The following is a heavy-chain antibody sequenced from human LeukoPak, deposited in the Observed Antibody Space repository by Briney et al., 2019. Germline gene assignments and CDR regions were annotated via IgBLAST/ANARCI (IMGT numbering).Heavy chain of an antibody. CDR1: GGSIGGRNYY. Sequence: SETLSLTCSVSGGSIGGRNYYWGWIRQSPGKGLEWIGSIFYSGSTYYKSSLKGRVTISADTSKNQFSLRLTSVTASDTAIYYCARQPPFFGDYGGYWGPGTLVTVSS. CDR3: ARQPPFFGDYGGY. V-gene: IGHV4-39*01. CDR2: IFYSGST. J-gene: IGHJ4*02. D-gene: IGHD4/OR15-4a*01.